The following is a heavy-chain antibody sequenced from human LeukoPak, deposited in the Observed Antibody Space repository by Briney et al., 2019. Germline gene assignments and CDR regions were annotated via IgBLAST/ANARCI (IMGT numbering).Heavy chain of an antibody. CDR1: GGSISSGGYY. CDR2: IYYSGST. Sequence: SETLSLTCTVSGGSISSGGYYWSWICQHPGKGLEWIGYIYYSGSTYYNPSLKSRVTISVDTSKNQFSLKLSSVTAADTAVYYCARAWLRATHVDYWGQGTLVTVSS. V-gene: IGHV4-31*03. J-gene: IGHJ4*02. CDR3: ARAWLRATHVDY. D-gene: IGHD5-12*01.